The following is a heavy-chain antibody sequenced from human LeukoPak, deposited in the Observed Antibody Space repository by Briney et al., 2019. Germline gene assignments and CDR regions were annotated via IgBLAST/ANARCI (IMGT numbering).Heavy chain of an antibody. J-gene: IGHJ6*03. CDR1: GGSISSSSYY. CDR3: ATHSYNDYDYVWGSCRHSRGYYYYMDV. V-gene: IGHV4-39*01. D-gene: IGHD3-16*02. CDR2: IYYSGST. Sequence: PSETLSLTCTVSGGSISSSSYYWGWIRQPPGKGLGWIGSIYYSGSTYYNPSLKSRVTISVDTSKNQFSLQLSSVTAADTAVYYCATHSYNDYDYVWGSCRHSRGYYYYMDVWGKGTTVTVSS.